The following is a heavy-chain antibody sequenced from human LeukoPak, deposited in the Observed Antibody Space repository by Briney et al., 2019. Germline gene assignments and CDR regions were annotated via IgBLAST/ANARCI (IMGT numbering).Heavy chain of an antibody. CDR2: IIPIFGTA. D-gene: IGHD2-8*02. J-gene: IGHJ4*02. V-gene: IGHV1-69*13. Sequence: ASVKVPCKASGGTFSSYAISWVRQAPGQGLEWMGGIIPIFGTANYAQKFQGRVTITADESTSTAYMELSSLRSEDTAVYYCARDANDEIYWAYFDYWGQGTLVTVSS. CDR3: ARDANDEIYWAYFDY. CDR1: GGTFSSYA.